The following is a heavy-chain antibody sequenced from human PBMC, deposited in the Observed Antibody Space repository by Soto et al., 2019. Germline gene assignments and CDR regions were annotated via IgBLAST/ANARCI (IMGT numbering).Heavy chain of an antibody. CDR1: GFAISRGYY. J-gene: IGHJ4*02. CDR2: IYPSVSS. CDR3: AREKVGTTFFDN. V-gene: IGHV4-38-2*02. D-gene: IGHD1-1*01. Sequence: SETLSLTCSVSGFAISRGYYWSWVRQPPGKGLEWIGSIYPSVSSYHNPSLATRLRLSIDTSKDQFTLNLTSVTAADTALYFCAREKVGTTFFDNWGQGIQVTVSS.